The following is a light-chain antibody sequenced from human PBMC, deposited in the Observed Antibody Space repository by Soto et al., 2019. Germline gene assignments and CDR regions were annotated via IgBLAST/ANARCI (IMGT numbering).Light chain of an antibody. J-gene: IGKJ1*01. CDR3: LQNHNYPRT. Sequence: AIQMPQSPSSLSASVGDRVTITCRASQDISDDVGWYQQTPGKAPKLLISGASRLQSGVPSRFSGSGSGAAFTLTITCLRPEDAATYSCLQNHNYPRTFGQGTKVEI. CDR2: GAS. CDR1: QDISDD. V-gene: IGKV1-6*01.